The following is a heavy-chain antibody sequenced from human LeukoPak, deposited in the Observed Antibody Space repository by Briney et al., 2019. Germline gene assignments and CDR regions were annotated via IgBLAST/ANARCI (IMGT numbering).Heavy chain of an antibody. Sequence: GASVKVSCKASGYTFTGYYMHWVRQAPGQGLEWMGWINPTSGGTNYAQKFQGRVTMTRDTSISTAYMELSRLRSDDTAVYYCAREAQYYYDSSGYYDGPGYWGQGTLVTVSS. J-gene: IGHJ4*02. CDR2: INPTSGGT. V-gene: IGHV1-2*02. D-gene: IGHD3-22*01. CDR3: AREAQYYYDSSGYYDGPGY. CDR1: GYTFTGYY.